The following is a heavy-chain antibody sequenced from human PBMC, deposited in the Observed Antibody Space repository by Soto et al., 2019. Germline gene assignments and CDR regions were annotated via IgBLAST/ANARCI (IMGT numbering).Heavy chain of an antibody. CDR1: GYSFTSLD. CDR2: MQPSTGRT. Sequence: ASVKVSFKASGYSFTSLDINWSRQTAGQGLEWMGWMQPSTGRTGYAQKFQGRVTMTRDTSINTAYMELTTLTSDDTAFYYCARGVSAGVDYWGQGTLVTVSS. V-gene: IGHV1-8*01. D-gene: IGHD1-26*01. J-gene: IGHJ4*02. CDR3: ARGVSAGVDY.